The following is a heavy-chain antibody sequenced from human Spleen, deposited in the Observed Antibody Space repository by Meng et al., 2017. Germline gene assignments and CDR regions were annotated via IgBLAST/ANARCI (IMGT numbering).Heavy chain of an antibody. CDR2: ISSNGGST. V-gene: IGHV3-64*02. Sequence: GGSLRLSCAASGFTFSSYEMNWVRQAPGKGLEYVSGISSNGGSTYYADSVKGRFTISRDNSKNTLYLQMGSLRAEDMAVYYCARGGMDVWGQGTTVTVSS. J-gene: IGHJ6*02. CDR1: GFTFSSYE. CDR3: ARGGMDV.